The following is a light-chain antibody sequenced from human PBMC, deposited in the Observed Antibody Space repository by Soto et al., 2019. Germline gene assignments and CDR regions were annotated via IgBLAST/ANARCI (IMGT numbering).Light chain of an antibody. CDR3: SSHGGSNNFYV. CDR2: EVS. V-gene: IGLV2-8*01. Sequence: QSVLTQPPSASGSPGQSVTISCTGTSSDVGAYNYVSWYQQHPGKAPKLMIHEVSKRPSGVPDRFSASKSCNTASLTVSGLQAEDEADYHCSSHGGSNNFYVFGTGNKVTIL. J-gene: IGLJ1*01. CDR1: SSDVGAYNY.